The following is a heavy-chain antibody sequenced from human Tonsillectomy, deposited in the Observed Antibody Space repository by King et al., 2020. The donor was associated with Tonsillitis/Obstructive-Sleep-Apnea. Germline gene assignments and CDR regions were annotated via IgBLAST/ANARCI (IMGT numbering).Heavy chain of an antibody. D-gene: IGHD1-26*01. CDR3: ARRGSGTYGNWFDP. V-gene: IGHV5-51*01. Sequence: VQLVESGAEVKKPGEALKISCKGSGYSFSTYWIGWVRQMPGIGLEWMGIIYPGDSDTRYSPSFQGQVTISADKSLSTAYLQWSSLKASDTAIYYCARRGSGTYGNWFDPWGQGTLVTVSS. CDR1: GYSFSTYW. CDR2: IYPGDSDT. J-gene: IGHJ5*02.